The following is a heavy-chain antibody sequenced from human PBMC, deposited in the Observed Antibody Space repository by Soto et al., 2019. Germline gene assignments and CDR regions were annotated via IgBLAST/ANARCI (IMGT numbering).Heavy chain of an antibody. Sequence: QVQLVQSGAEVKKPGSSVKVSCKASGGTFSSYAISWVRQAPGQGLEWMGGIIPIFGTANYAQKFQGRVTITADEXXSXAXXELSSLRSEDTAVYYCARDLYSSSWYAYYYYGMDVWGQGTTVTVSS. J-gene: IGHJ6*02. CDR1: GGTFSSYA. CDR3: ARDLYSSSWYAYYYYGMDV. D-gene: IGHD6-13*01. V-gene: IGHV1-69*12. CDR2: IIPIFGTA.